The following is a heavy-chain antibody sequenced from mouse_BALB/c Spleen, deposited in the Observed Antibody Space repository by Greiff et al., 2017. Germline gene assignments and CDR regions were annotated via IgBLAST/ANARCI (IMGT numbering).Heavy chain of an antibody. CDR1: GYTFTSYW. V-gene: IGHV1-7*01. J-gene: IGHJ2*01. D-gene: IGHD2-1*01. Sequence: LEESGAELAKPGASVKMSCKASGYTFTSYWMHWVKQRPGQGLEWIGYINPSTGYTEYNQKFKDKATLTADKSSSTAYMQLSSLTSEDSAVYYCARVGGNYYFDYWGQGTTLTVSS. CDR3: ARVGGNYYFDY. CDR2: INPSTGYT.